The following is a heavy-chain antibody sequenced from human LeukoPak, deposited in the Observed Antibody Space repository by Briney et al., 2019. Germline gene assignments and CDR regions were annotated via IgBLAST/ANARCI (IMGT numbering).Heavy chain of an antibody. CDR2: INWNGGRT. CDR1: GFTFDDFG. V-gene: IGHV3-20*04. CDR3: ARKWLSNAFDI. D-gene: IGHD5-12*01. Sequence: GGSLRLSCAASGFTFDDFGMSWVRHVPGKGLEWVPGINWNGGRTGYADSVKGRFTISRDNAMKSLYLQMNSLRAEDTALYYCARKWLSNAFDIWGQGTMVTVSS. J-gene: IGHJ3*02.